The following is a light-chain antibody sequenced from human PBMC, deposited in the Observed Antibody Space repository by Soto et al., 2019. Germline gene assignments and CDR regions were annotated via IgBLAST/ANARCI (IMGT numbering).Light chain of an antibody. Sequence: EIVMTQSPATLSVSPGERVTLSCRASESLRDNLAWYQQKPGQAPRLLIFGAYTRATGIPARFSGSGSGTEFTLTITSLQSEDFAVYYCLQYNNWPPWTFGQGTKVEIK. CDR1: ESLRDN. CDR2: GAY. CDR3: LQYNNWPPWT. J-gene: IGKJ1*01. V-gene: IGKV3-15*01.